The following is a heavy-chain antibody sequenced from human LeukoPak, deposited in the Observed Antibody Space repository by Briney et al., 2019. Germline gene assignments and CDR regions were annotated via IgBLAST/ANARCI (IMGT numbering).Heavy chain of an antibody. J-gene: IGHJ4*02. CDR1: GYIFTNNA. CDR3: ARIRAPSSFGPRESDY. Sequence: ASVKVSCKASGYIFTNNAMNWVRQAPGQGLEWMGWINTNTRNPTYAQGFTGRFVFSLDTFVSTAYLQISSLKAEDTAVYYCARIRAPSSFGPRESDYWGQGTLVTVSS. CDR2: INTNTRNP. V-gene: IGHV7-4-1*02. D-gene: IGHD3-3*02.